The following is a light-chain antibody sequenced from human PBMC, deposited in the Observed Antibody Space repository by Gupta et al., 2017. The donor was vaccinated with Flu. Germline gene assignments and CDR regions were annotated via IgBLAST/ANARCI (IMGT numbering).Light chain of an antibody. CDR2: DAS. V-gene: IGKV3-11*01. Sequence: ALLSLSPGERATLSCRASQSVSSYLAWYQQKPGQAPRLLIYDASNRATGIPARFSGSGSGTDLTLTISSLEPEDFAVYYCQQRSNWPPITFGQGTRLEIK. J-gene: IGKJ5*01. CDR1: QSVSSY. CDR3: QQRSNWPPIT.